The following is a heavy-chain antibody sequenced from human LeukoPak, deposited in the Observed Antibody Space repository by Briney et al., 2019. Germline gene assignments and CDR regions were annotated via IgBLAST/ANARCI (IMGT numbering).Heavy chain of an antibody. D-gene: IGHD6-6*01. CDR3: ARAPLGYSSSSDYYYYYGMDV. CDR1: GYTFTGYY. CDR2: INPNSGGT. V-gene: IGHV1-2*06. J-gene: IGHJ6*02. Sequence: ASVKVSCKASGYTFTGYYMHWVRQAPGQGLEWMGRINPNSGGTNYAQKFQGRVTMTRDTSISTAYMELSRLRSDDTAVYYCARAPLGYSSSSDYYYYYGMDVWGQGTTVTASS.